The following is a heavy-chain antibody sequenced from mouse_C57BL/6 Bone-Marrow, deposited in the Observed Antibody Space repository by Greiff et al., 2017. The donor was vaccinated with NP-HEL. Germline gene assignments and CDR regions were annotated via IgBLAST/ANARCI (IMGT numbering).Heavy chain of an antibody. CDR2: INPGSGGT. V-gene: IGHV1-54*01. CDR1: GYAFTNYL. Sequence: VQLQQSGAELVRPGTSVKVSCKASGYAFTNYLIEWVKQRPGQGLEWIGVINPGSGGTNYNEKFKGKATLTADKSSSTAYMQLSSLTSEDSAVYFCARGGIYYYSDYRGQGTTLTVSS. J-gene: IGHJ2*01. CDR3: ARGGIYYYSDY. D-gene: IGHD1-1*01.